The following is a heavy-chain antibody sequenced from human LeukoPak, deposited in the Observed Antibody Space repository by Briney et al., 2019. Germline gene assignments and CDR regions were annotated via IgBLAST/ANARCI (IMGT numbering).Heavy chain of an antibody. CDR3: AKDSGGKLASCYDY. CDR1: GFNITNYY. CDR2: IYSGGTT. D-gene: IGHD2-2*01. Sequence: GGSLRLSCAASGFNITNYYMSWVRQAPGKGLEWVSVIYSGGTTYYADSVKGRFTISRDNSKNTLYLQMNSLRAEDTAVYYCAKDSGGKLASCYDYWGQGTLVTVSS. J-gene: IGHJ4*02. V-gene: IGHV3-53*01.